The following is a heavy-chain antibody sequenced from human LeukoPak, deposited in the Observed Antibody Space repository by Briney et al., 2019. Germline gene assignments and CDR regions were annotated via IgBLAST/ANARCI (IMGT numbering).Heavy chain of an antibody. V-gene: IGHV3-7*04. CDR3: ARLMYDILTGYPSFDY. CDR2: IKQDGSEQ. D-gene: IGHD3-9*01. J-gene: IGHJ4*02. Sequence: PGGSLRLPCAASGFTFSSYWMSWVRQAPGKGLEWVANIKQDGSEQYYVDSVKGRFTISRDNAKNSLYLQMNSLRAEDTAVYYCARLMYDILTGYPSFDYWGRGTLVTVSS. CDR1: GFTFSSYW.